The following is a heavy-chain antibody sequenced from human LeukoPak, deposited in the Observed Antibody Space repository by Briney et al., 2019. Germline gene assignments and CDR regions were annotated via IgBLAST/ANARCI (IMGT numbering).Heavy chain of an antibody. J-gene: IGHJ4*02. Sequence: PGGSLRLSCAAPGFTFSSYGMHWVRQAPGKGLEWVAVISYDGSNKYYADSVKGRFTISRDNSKNTLYLQMNSLRAEDTAVYYCAKDARTTVVRGYFDYWGQGTLVTVSS. CDR3: AKDARTTVVRGYFDY. CDR2: ISYDGSNK. CDR1: GFTFSSYG. V-gene: IGHV3-30*18. D-gene: IGHD4-23*01.